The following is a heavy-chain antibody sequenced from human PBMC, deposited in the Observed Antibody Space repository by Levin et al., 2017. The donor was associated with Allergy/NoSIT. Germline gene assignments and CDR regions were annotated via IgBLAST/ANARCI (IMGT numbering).Heavy chain of an antibody. V-gene: IGHV5-10-1*01. J-gene: IGHJ4*02. Sequence: HGESLKISCKGSGPNFISNWINWVRQVPGKGLEWMGNIDPSDSYTTYNPSFQGHVTISAEKSIGAVYLQWSSLKASDTAIYYCARLAYCGVACENWGRGTPVTVSA. CDR2: IDPSDSYT. CDR1: GPNFISNW. CDR3: ARLAYCGVACEN. D-gene: IGHD2-21*01.